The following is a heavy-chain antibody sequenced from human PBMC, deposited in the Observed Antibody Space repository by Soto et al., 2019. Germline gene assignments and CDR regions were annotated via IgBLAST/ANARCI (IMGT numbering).Heavy chain of an antibody. CDR3: TTDSAAEPTIFGVVIKDY. Sequence: GGSLRLSCAASGFTFSNAWMNWVRQAPGKGLERVGRIKSKTDGGTTDYAAPVKGRFTISRDDSKNTLYLQMNSLKTEDTAVYYCTTDSAAEPTIFGVVIKDYWGQGTLVTVSS. D-gene: IGHD3-3*01. CDR1: GFTFSNAW. V-gene: IGHV3-15*07. J-gene: IGHJ4*02. CDR2: IKSKTDGGTT.